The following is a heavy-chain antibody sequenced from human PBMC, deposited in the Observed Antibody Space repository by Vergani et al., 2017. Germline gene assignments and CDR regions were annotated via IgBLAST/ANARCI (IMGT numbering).Heavy chain of an antibody. Sequence: EVQLLQSEGAVVQPGGSLRLSCVASGFTFSSHAMSWVRQGHGQGLEWVSSIKNTGDSTHYADSVKGRFTISRDNSKNTLYLQMNSLRVEDTAVYYCAKTPGISTTRHYYAMDVWGQGTTVTVSS. CDR3: AKTPGISTTRHYYAMDV. V-gene: IGHV3-23*01. CDR2: IKNTGDST. J-gene: IGHJ6*02. D-gene: IGHD1-1*01. CDR1: GFTFSSHA.